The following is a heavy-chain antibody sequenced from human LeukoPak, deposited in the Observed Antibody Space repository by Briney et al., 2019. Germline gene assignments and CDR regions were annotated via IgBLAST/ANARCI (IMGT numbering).Heavy chain of an antibody. CDR1: GFTFSSYG. CDR3: AKDKVPMDV. J-gene: IGHJ6*03. CDR2: VHYDGSIL. Sequence: TGGSLRLSCAASGFTFSSYGMHWVRQAPGRGLGWVAYVHYDGSILLYTDSVKGRFTISRDNSKHTAHLQMSSLTTDDTGVYYCAKDKVPMDVWGEGTTVTVSS. V-gene: IGHV3-30*02.